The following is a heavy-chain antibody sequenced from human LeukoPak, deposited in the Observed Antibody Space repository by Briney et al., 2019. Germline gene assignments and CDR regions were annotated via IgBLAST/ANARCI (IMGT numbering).Heavy chain of an antibody. J-gene: IGHJ6*02. Sequence: ASVKVSCKASGYTFTSYDINWVRQATGQGLEWMGRMNPNSGDTGYAQKFQGRVTMTRNTSISTAYMELSSLRSEDTAMYYCARARNAITIFGVVTVRGGMDVWGQGTTVTVSS. CDR3: ARARNAITIFGVVTVRGGMDV. V-gene: IGHV1-8*01. CDR2: MNPNSGDT. D-gene: IGHD3-3*01. CDR1: GYTFTSYD.